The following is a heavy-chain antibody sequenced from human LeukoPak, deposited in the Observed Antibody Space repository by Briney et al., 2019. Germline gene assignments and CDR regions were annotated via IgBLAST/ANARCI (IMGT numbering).Heavy chain of an antibody. Sequence: GGSLRLSCAASGFTFSSYAMSWVRQAPGKGLEWVSAISGSGGSTYYAESVKGRFTISRDNSNNMLYLQMNSLTADDTAIYYCANQRGVATAGTFFWGQGTLVTVSS. V-gene: IGHV3-23*01. CDR3: ANQRGVATAGTFF. J-gene: IGHJ4*02. D-gene: IGHD6-13*01. CDR1: GFTFSSYA. CDR2: ISGSGGST.